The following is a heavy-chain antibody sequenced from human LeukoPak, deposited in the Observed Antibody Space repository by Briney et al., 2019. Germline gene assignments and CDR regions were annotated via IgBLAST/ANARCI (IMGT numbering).Heavy chain of an antibody. V-gene: IGHV4-38-2*02. CDR1: GYSISSGYY. Sequence: PSETLSLTCTVSGYSISSGYYWGWIRQPSGKGLEWIGYIYYNGYTDYNPSLKSRVTISIHTSKNQFSLNLSSVTAADTAVYYCARDRHWTKDWVFDSWGQGTLVTVSS. CDR2: IYYNGYT. D-gene: IGHD1/OR15-1a*01. CDR3: ARDRHWTKDWVFDS. J-gene: IGHJ4*02.